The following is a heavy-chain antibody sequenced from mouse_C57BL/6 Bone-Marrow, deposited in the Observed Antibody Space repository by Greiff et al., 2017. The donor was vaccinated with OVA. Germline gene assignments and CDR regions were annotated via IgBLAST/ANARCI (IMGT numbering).Heavy chain of an antibody. CDR3: ARSYYDYAFDY. V-gene: IGHV1-54*01. CDR2: INPGSGGT. Sequence: LQESGAELVRPGTSVKVSCKASGYAFTNYLLEWVKQRPGQGLEWTGVINPGSGGTNYNEKFKGKATLTADKSSSTAYMQLSSLTSEDSAVYFCARSYYDYAFDYWGQGTTLTVSS. D-gene: IGHD2-4*01. J-gene: IGHJ2*01. CDR1: GYAFTNYL.